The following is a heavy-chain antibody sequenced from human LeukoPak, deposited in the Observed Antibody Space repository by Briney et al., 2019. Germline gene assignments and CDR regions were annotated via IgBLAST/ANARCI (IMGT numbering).Heavy chain of an antibody. CDR2: ISDGGSIT. V-gene: IGHV3-23*01. CDR1: GFTFSSYS. CDR3: AKSRGSGSKMARGVNFDY. Sequence: GGSLRLSCVASGFTFSSYSMNWVHQAPGKGLEWVSTISDGGSITYYADSVKGRFTISRDNSKNTLLLQMNSLRAEDTAVYYCAKSRGSGSKMARGVNFDYWGQGTLVTVSS. D-gene: IGHD3-10*01. J-gene: IGHJ4*02.